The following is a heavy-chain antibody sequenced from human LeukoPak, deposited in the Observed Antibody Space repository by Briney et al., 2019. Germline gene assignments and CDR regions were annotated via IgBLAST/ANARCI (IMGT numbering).Heavy chain of an antibody. D-gene: IGHD3-9*01. V-gene: IGHV3-23*01. CDR2: ISGSGGST. J-gene: IGHJ4*02. CDR1: GFTFSSYA. CDR3: AKFSPYDILTGSKYYFDF. Sequence: GGSLRLSCAASGFTFSSYAMSWVRQAPGKGLEWVSAISGSGGSTYYADSVKGRFTISRDNSKNTLYLQINSLTAEDTAVYYCAKFSPYDILTGSKYYFDFWGQGALVTVSS.